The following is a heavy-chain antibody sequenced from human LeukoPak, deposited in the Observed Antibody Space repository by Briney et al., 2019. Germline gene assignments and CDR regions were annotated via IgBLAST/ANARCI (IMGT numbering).Heavy chain of an antibody. V-gene: IGHV3-23*01. D-gene: IGHD6-13*01. CDR1: GFTFSSYA. Sequence: GGSLRLSCAASGFTFSSYAMSWVRQAPGKGLEWVSAISGSGGSTYYADSVKGRFTISRDNSKNTLYLQMNSLRAEDTAVYYCAKVEQQLVMEYYLDYWGQGTLVTVSS. CDR3: AKVEQQLVMEYYLDY. J-gene: IGHJ4*02. CDR2: ISGSGGST.